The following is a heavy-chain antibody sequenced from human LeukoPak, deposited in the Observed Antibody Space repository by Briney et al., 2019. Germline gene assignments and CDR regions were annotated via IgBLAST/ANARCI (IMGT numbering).Heavy chain of an antibody. CDR1: GFTFSSYA. CDR3: AKEQRGYTGYAVGSWFDP. Sequence: GGSLRLSCAASGFTFSSYAMSWVRQAPGKGLEWVSVISRSGDSTYYADSVKGRFTISRDNSKNTLYLQMNSLRAEDTAVYYCAKEQRGYTGYAVGSWFDPWGQGTLVTVSS. CDR2: ISRSGDST. V-gene: IGHV3-23*01. D-gene: IGHD5-12*01. J-gene: IGHJ5*02.